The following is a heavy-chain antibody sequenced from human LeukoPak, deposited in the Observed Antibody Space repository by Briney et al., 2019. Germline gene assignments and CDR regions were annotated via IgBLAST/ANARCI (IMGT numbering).Heavy chain of an antibody. CDR2: IYPGESDT. CDR1: GYRFTSYW. V-gene: IGHV5-51*01. Sequence: GESLKISCKGSGYRFTSYWIGWVRQMSGKGLEWMGIIYPGESDTRYSPSFQGQVAISDDKSITTVYLQWSSLKASDTAMYYCARVATAMPNAFDIWGQGTMVTVSS. CDR3: ARVATAMPNAFDI. J-gene: IGHJ3*02. D-gene: IGHD5-18*01.